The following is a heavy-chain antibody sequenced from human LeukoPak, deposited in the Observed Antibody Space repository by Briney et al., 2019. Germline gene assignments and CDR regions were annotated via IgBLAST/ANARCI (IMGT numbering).Heavy chain of an antibody. V-gene: IGHV3-48*04. Sequence: GGSLRLSCAASGSTFSSYSMNWVRQAPGKGLEWVSYISSSSSTIYYADSVKGRFTISRDNAKNSLYLQMNSLRAEDTAVYYCARDEPDLAAAATYYFDYWGQGTLVTVSS. CDR3: ARDEPDLAAAATYYFDY. CDR2: ISSSSSTI. D-gene: IGHD6-13*01. J-gene: IGHJ4*02. CDR1: GSTFSSYS.